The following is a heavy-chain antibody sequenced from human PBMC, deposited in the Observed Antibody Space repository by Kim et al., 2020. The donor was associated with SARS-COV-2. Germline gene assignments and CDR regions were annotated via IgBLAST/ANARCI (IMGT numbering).Heavy chain of an antibody. CDR2: INHSGST. D-gene: IGHD3-3*01. Sequence: SETLSLTCAVYGGSFSGYYWSWIRQPPGKGLEWIGAINHSGSTNYNPSLKSRVTISVDTSKNQFSLKLSSVTAADTAVYYCARAFGVAFGRGYFDYWGQG. CDR1: GGSFSGYY. V-gene: IGHV4-34*01. CDR3: ARAFGVAFGRGYFDY. J-gene: IGHJ4*02.